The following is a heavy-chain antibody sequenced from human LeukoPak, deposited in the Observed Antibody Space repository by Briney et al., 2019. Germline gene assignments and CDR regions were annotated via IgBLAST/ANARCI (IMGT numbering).Heavy chain of an antibody. D-gene: IGHD2-8*01. CDR3: ARHNGWFDY. V-gene: IGHV3-48*03. Sequence: GGSLRLSCAAFGFTFSSYEMDWVRQAPQKGLEWISYISSSGGYMYAVSVKGRFTISRDNAKNSLYLKMNGLRVEDTGVYYCARHNGWFDYWGQGTLVTVSS. CDR2: ISSSGGY. CDR1: GFTFSSYE. J-gene: IGHJ5*01.